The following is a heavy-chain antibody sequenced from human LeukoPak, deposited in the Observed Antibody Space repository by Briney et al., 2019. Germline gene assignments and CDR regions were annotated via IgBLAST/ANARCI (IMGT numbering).Heavy chain of an antibody. CDR3: ARRVDYYDSKHYFDP. V-gene: IGHV4-39*01. CDR1: GGSITSSSYY. CDR2: LYYSGTT. D-gene: IGHD3-22*01. Sequence: SETLSLTCTVSGGSITSSSYYWAWIRQPPGKGLELIGSLYYSGTTYYNPSLKSRVTISVDTSKYQFSLELSSVTAADTAVYYCARRVDYYDSKHYFDPWGQGTLVTVSS. J-gene: IGHJ5*02.